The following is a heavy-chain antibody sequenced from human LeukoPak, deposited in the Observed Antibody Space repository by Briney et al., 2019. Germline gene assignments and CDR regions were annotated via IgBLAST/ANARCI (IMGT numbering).Heavy chain of an antibody. CDR1: GGSISSGGYS. CDR3: ARHYSGSFYFDC. D-gene: IGHD1-26*01. CDR2: ICHSGST. Sequence: SETLSLTCAVSGGSISSGGYSWSWIRQPPGKGLEWIGYICHSGSTYYNPSLKSRVTISVDRSKNQFSLKLSSVTAADTAVYFCARHYSGSFYFDCWGQGTLVTVSS. V-gene: IGHV4-30-2*01. J-gene: IGHJ4*02.